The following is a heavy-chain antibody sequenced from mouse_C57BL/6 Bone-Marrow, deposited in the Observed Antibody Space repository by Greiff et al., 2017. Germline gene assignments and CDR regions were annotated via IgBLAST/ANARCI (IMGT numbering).Heavy chain of an antibody. CDR3: ARFYYYGSRHAMDY. CDR1: GFNIKDYY. CDR2: IDPEDGET. Sequence: EVQVVASGAELVKPGASVKLSCPASGFNIKDYYMHWVKQRTEQGLEWIGRIDPEDGETTYAPKFQGKATITADTSSNTAYLQLSSLTSEDTAVYYCARFYYYGSRHAMDYWGQGTSVTVSS. J-gene: IGHJ4*01. D-gene: IGHD1-1*01. V-gene: IGHV14-2*01.